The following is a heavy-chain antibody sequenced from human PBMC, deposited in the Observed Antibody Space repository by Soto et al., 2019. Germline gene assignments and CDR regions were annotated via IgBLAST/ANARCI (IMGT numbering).Heavy chain of an antibody. CDR1: VINIRNHA. J-gene: IGHJ6*02. Sequence: QPGGSIKLSFARSVINIRNHAMRCVRQDTQKDLEEASSISGSGGSTYYAVAVKGRFTISRDNSKNTLYMQMHSLRAEDTAVYYCVKVASNEGSGWYHFYNYAMDVWGQGTTVTVSS. CDR2: ISGSGGST. CDR3: VKVASNEGSGWYHFYNYAMDV. D-gene: IGHD6-19*01. V-gene: IGHV3-23*01.